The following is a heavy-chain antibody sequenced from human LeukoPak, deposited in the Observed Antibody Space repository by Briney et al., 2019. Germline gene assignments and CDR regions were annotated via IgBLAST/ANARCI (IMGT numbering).Heavy chain of an antibody. D-gene: IGHD5-18*01. Sequence: AGGSLRLSCAASGFTFSSYAMSWVRQAPGKGLEWVSAISGSGGSTYYADSVKGRFTISRDNSKNTLYQQMNSLRAEDTAVYYCAKDLTAMGTGYFDYWGQGTLVTVSS. CDR3: AKDLTAMGTGYFDY. CDR1: GFTFSSYA. J-gene: IGHJ4*02. CDR2: ISGSGGST. V-gene: IGHV3-23*01.